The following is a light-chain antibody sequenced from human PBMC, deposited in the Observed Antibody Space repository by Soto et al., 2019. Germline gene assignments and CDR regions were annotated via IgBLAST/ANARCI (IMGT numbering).Light chain of an antibody. CDR3: QQRSNWPPGPLT. V-gene: IGKV3-11*01. CDR2: AAS. Sequence: EILLTQSPGTLSLSPGERVTLSCSASHSVPTNYLAWYQQKPGQSPRLLIYAASRRAPGIPDRFSASGSGTDFTLTISSLEPEDFAVYYCQQRSNWPPGPLTFGGGTRWIS. J-gene: IGKJ4*01. CDR1: HSVPTNY.